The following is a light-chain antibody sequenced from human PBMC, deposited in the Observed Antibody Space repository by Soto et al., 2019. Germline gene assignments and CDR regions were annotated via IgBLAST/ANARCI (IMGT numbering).Light chain of an antibody. CDR3: STYTSSSTLV. J-gene: IGLJ1*01. V-gene: IGLV2-14*01. Sequence: QSALTQPASVSGSPGQSITISCTGTSSDVGGYNYVSWYQQQPGKAPKLMIYEVSNRPTGVSNRFAGSKSGNTASLTISGLQAEDEADYYCSTYTSSSTLVFGTGTKLTVL. CDR1: SSDVGGYNY. CDR2: EVS.